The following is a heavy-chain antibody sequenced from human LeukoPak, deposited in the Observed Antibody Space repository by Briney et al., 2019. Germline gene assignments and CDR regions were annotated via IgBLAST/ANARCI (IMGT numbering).Heavy chain of an antibody. V-gene: IGHV3-7*05. Sequence: PGGSLRLSCGASGFTFSRYWMSWARQAPGKGLEWLANINEDGSGKYYVDSVKGRFTMSRDNAKNSLYLQMNSLRAEDTAVYYCAISMAGRLAPSDLTGDYWGQGTLVTVSS. J-gene: IGHJ4*02. CDR2: INEDGSGK. D-gene: IGHD6-6*01. CDR3: AISMAGRLAPSDLTGDY. CDR1: GFTFSRYW.